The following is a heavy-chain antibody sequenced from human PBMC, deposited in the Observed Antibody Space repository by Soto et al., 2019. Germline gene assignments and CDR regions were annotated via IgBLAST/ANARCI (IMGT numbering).Heavy chain of an antibody. J-gene: IGHJ4*02. V-gene: IGHV3-23*01. Sequence: HPGGSLRLSCAASGFTFSSYAMSWVRQAPGKGLEWVSAISGSGGSTYYADSVKGRFTISRDNSKNTLYLQMNSLRAEDTAVYYCAKYRPGDYYDSSGYYPHFDYWGQGTLVTVSS. CDR3: AKYRPGDYYDSSGYYPHFDY. D-gene: IGHD3-22*01. CDR1: GFTFSSYA. CDR2: ISGSGGST.